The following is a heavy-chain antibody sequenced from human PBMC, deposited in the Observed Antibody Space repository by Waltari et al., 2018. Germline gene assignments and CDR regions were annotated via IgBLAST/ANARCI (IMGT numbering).Heavy chain of an antibody. CDR1: GFTFSHYS. D-gene: IGHD1-26*01. CDR3: TRDRHNAEWELRTRYFDL. Sequence: EVQLVESGGGLVKPGGSLRLSCAASGFTFSHYSMNWVRQAPGKGLQWVSAISSSGSYIYYADSVKGRFTISRDNAKNSLYLQMNSLRSEDTAFYYCTRDRHNAEWELRTRYFDLWGRGTLVTVSS. CDR2: ISSSGSYI. J-gene: IGHJ2*01. V-gene: IGHV3-21*06.